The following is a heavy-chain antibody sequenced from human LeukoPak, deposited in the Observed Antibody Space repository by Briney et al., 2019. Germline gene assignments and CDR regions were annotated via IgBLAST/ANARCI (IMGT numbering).Heavy chain of an antibody. V-gene: IGHV1-18*01. J-gene: IGHJ6*02. D-gene: IGHD6-19*01. CDR3: ARAYSSGWPYYYYYGMDV. Sequence: ASVKVSCKASGGTFSSYAISWVRQAPGQGLEWMGWISAYNGNTNYAQKLQGRVTMTTDTSTSTAYMELRSLRSDDTAVYYCARAYSSGWPYYYYYGMDVWGQGTTVTVSS. CDR2: ISAYNGNT. CDR1: GGTFSSYA.